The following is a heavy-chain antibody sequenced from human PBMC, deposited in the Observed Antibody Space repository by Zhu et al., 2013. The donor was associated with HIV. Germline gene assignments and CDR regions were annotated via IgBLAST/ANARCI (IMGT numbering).Heavy chain of an antibody. Sequence: QVQLVQSGAEVKKPGASVKVSCKASGYTFTSYAMHWVRQAPGQRLEWMGWINAGNGNTKYSQKFQGRVTITRDTSASTAYMELSSLRSEDTAVYYCASGDFYDFWSGAFDIWGQGTMVTVSS. D-gene: IGHD3-3*01. CDR2: INAGNGNT. CDR3: ASGDFYDFWSGAFDI. V-gene: IGHV1-3*01. CDR1: GYTFTSYA. J-gene: IGHJ3*02.